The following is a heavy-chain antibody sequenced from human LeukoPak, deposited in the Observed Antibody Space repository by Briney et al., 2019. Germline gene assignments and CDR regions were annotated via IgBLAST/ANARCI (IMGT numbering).Heavy chain of an antibody. CDR3: ARETTTVINGGAFDI. CDR2: ISAYNGNT. Sequence: ASVKVSCKASGYTFTSYGISWVRQAPGQGLEWMGWISAYNGNTNYAQKFQGRVTITTDESTSTAYMELSSLRSEDTAVYYCARETTTVINGGAFDIWGQGTMVTVSS. V-gene: IGHV1-18*01. J-gene: IGHJ3*02. D-gene: IGHD4-11*01. CDR1: GYTFTSYG.